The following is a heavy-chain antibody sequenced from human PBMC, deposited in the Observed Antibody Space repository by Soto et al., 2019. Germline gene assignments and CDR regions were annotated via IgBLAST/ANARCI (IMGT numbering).Heavy chain of an antibody. Sequence: QVQLVQSGAELKKPGSSVKVSCKASGVSFSNFGISWVRQAPGQGLEWMGGIVPVFGRPNYAQRFRGRLTITADESTSTGYMELISLRSDDTAVYYCAREGSGYNCWGQGTQVTVSS. D-gene: IGHD5-12*01. CDR2: IVPVFGRP. CDR1: GVSFSNFG. J-gene: IGHJ4*02. V-gene: IGHV1-69*01. CDR3: AREGSGYNC.